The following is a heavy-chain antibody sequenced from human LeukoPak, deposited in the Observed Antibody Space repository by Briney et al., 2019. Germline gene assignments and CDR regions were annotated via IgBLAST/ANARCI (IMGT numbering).Heavy chain of an antibody. D-gene: IGHD2-8*02. J-gene: IGHJ4*02. CDR2: ISASGGST. CDR1: GFTFDDYG. CDR3: ARAPRGFQWFMDY. V-gene: IGHV3-23*01. Sequence: GGSLRLSCAASGFTFDDYGMSWVRQAPGKGLEWVSSISASGGSTYYAASVKGRFTISKDISKNTLYLQMDRLRVEDTAVYYCARAPRGFQWFMDYWGQGTLVTVSS.